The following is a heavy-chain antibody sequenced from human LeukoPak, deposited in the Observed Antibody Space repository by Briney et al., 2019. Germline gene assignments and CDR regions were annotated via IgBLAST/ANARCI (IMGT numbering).Heavy chain of an antibody. CDR1: GYTFTSYG. D-gene: IGHD3-10*01. J-gene: IGHJ4*02. V-gene: IGHV1-18*04. Sequence: ASVKVSCKASGYTFTSYGISWVRQAPGQGLEWMGWISAYNGNTNYAQKLQGRVTMTTDTSTSTAYMKLRSLRSDDTAVYYCARDRGTYYYGSGTTVDYWGQGTLVTVSS. CDR2: ISAYNGNT. CDR3: ARDRGTYYYGSGTTVDY.